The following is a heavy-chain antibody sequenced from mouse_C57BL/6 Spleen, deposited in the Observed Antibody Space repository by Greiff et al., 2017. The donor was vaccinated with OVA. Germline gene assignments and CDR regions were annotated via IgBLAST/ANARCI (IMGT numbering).Heavy chain of an antibody. J-gene: IGHJ4*01. CDR3: ARRRSSDAMDY. V-gene: IGHV1-55*01. Sequence: QVQLQQPGAELVKPGASVKMSCKASGYTFTSYWITWVKQRPGQGLEWIGDIYPGSGSANYNEKFKSKATLTVDTSSSTAYMQLSSLTSEDSAVYYCARRRSSDAMDYWGQGTSVTVSS. CDR2: IYPGSGSA. D-gene: IGHD3-1*01. CDR1: GYTFTSYW.